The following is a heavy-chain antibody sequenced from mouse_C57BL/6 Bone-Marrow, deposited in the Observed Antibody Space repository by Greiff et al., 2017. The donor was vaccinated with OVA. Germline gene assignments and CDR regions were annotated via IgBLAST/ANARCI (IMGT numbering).Heavy chain of an antibody. CDR2: IDPETGGT. Sequence: VQLQQSGAELVRPGASVTLSCKASGYTFTDYEMHWVKQTPVHGLEWIGAIDPETGGTAYNQKFKGKAILTADKSSSTAYMELRSLTSEDSAVYYCTRLIVTTSYYAMDYWCQGTSVTVSS. D-gene: IGHD2-5*01. CDR3: TRLIVTTSYYAMDY. V-gene: IGHV1-15*01. J-gene: IGHJ4*01. CDR1: GYTFTDYE.